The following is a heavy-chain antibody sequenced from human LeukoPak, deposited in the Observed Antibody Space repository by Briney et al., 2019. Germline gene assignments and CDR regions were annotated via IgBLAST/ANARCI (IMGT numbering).Heavy chain of an antibody. D-gene: IGHD3-22*01. CDR3: AKRGVVIRVILVGFHKEAYYFDS. V-gene: IGHV3-23*01. CDR1: GITLSNYG. Sequence: GWSLRLSCAVSGITLSNYGMSWVRQAPGKGLEWVAGISDRGGRTNYADSVKGRFTISRDNPKNTLYLQMNSLRAEDTAVYFCAKRGVVIRVILVGFHKEAYYFDSWGQGALVTVSS. CDR2: ISDRGGRT. J-gene: IGHJ4*02.